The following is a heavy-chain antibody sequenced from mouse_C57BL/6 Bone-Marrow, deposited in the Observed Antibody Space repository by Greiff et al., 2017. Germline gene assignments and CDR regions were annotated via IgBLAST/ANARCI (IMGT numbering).Heavy chain of an antibody. CDR2: ISSGSSTS. V-gene: IGHV5-17*01. Sequence: EVKLMESGGGLVKPGGSLKLSCAASGFTFSDYGMHWVRQAPEKGLEWVAYISSGSSTSYYADTVKGRFTISRDNAKNTLFLQMTSLRSEDTAMYYCARGNGRYVDYWGQGTTLTVSS. CDR1: GFTFSDYG. J-gene: IGHJ2*01. D-gene: IGHD4-1*01. CDR3: ARGNGRYVDY.